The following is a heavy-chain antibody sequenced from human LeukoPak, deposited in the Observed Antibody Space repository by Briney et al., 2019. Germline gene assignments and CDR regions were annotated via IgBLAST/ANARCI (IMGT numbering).Heavy chain of an antibody. Sequence: GGSLRLSCAASGFTFSSYEMNWVRQAPGKGLEWVSYISSSGSTIYYADSVKGRFTISRDNSKNTLYLQMNSLRAEDTAVYYCAKGVGYCSGGSCQQFDYWGQGTLVTVSS. V-gene: IGHV3-48*03. CDR3: AKGVGYCSGGSCQQFDY. CDR1: GFTFSSYE. J-gene: IGHJ4*02. CDR2: ISSSGSTI. D-gene: IGHD2-15*01.